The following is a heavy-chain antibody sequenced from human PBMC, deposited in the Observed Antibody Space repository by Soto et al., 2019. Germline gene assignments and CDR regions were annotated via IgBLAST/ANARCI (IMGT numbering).Heavy chain of an antibody. CDR3: ARYIPGVRYYGMDV. V-gene: IGHV3-23*01. CDR1: GFTFSSYA. J-gene: IGHJ6*02. D-gene: IGHD2-2*01. Sequence: GVSLRLSCAASGFTFSSYAMKWVRQAPGKGLEWVSLISDSGTLTYYADSVKGRFTISRDNSGNTLFLQMYSLRAEDTAVYYCARYIPGVRYYGMDVWGQGTTVTVSS. CDR2: ISDSGTLT.